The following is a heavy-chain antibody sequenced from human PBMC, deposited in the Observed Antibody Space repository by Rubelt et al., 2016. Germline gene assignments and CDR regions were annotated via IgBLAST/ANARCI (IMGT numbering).Heavy chain of an antibody. CDR2: TYYSGST. V-gene: IGHV4-39*01. D-gene: IGHD6-13*01. CDR1: GGSISSSSYY. CDR3: ARFTGYSSSWYTAYYFDY. J-gene: IGHJ4*02. Sequence: QLQLQESGPGLVKPSETLSLTCTVSGGSISSSSYYWGWIRQPPGKGLEWIGSTYYSGSTYYNPSLKSRVTISVDTSKNQFSLKLSSVTAADTAVYYCARFTGYSSSWYTAYYFDYWGQGTLVTVSS.